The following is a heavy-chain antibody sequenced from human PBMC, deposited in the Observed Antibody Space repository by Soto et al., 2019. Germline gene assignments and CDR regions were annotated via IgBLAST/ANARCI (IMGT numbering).Heavy chain of an antibody. Sequence: SETLSLTCTVSGGSISSSSYYWGWIRQPPGKGLEWIGSIYYSGSTYYNPSLKSRITISVDTSKNQFSLKLSSVTAADTAVYYCLASSGWYGRAYYFDYWGQGTLVTVSS. CDR3: LASSGWYGRAYYFDY. D-gene: IGHD6-19*01. CDR1: GGSISSSSYY. CDR2: IYYSGST. J-gene: IGHJ4*02. V-gene: IGHV4-39*01.